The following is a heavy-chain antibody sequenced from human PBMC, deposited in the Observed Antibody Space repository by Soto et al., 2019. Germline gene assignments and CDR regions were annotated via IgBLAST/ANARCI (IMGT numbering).Heavy chain of an antibody. CDR1: GFTFSGYY. D-gene: IGHD6-13*01. J-gene: IGHJ4*02. CDR3: ARAAAALDD. V-gene: IGHV3-11*01. CDR2: ISSSGSTI. Sequence: XGSLKLSCSASGFTFSGYYMSWIRQAPGKGLEWVSYISSSGSTIYYADSVKGRFTISRDNAKNSLSLQMNSLRAEDTAVYYCARAAAALDDWGQGTLVTVSS.